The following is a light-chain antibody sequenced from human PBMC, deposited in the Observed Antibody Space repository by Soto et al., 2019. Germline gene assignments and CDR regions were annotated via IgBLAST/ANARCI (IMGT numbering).Light chain of an antibody. CDR1: QRLPTRY. CDR2: GAS. Sequence: EIVWTQSPGTLSLFPGERATLSCRASQRLPTRYLAWYQQKPGNAPRLLIYGASSRATGIPDRFSGSGSGTAFTLTISRLEPEDFAVYSCQQYGSAHTVGQGTRLEIK. J-gene: IGKJ5*01. CDR3: QQYGSAHT. V-gene: IGKV3-20*01.